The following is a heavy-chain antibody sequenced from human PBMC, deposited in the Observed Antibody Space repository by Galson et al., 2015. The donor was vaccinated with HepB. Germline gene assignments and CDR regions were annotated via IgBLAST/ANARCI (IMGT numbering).Heavy chain of an antibody. CDR3: ARAQSGSYYRYFQH. CDR2: ISSSGSTT. V-gene: IGHV3-48*03. Sequence: SLRLSCAVSGFTLSTYEMNWVRQAPGKGLEWVSYISSSGSTTSYAHSLKGRITISRDSAENSLYLQMNSLTAEDTAIYYCARAQSGSYYRYFQHWGQSTLVTVSS. CDR1: GFTLSTYE. J-gene: IGHJ1*01. D-gene: IGHD3-10*01.